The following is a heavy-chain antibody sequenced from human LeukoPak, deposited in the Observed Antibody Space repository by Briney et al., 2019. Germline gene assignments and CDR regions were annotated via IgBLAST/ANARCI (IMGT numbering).Heavy chain of an antibody. D-gene: IGHD2-21*02. CDR3: ARVGGGGGDWRYFDY. CDR1: GGTFSSYA. Sequence: ASVKVSCKASGGTFSSYAISWVRQTPGQGLEWMGGIIPIFGTANYAQKFQGRVTITTDESTSTAYMELSSLRSEDTAVYYCARVGGGGGDWRYFDYWGQGTLVTVSS. J-gene: IGHJ4*02. CDR2: IIPIFGTA. V-gene: IGHV1-69*05.